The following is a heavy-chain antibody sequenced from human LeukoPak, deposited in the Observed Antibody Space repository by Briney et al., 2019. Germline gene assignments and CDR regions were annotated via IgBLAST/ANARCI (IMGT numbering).Heavy chain of an antibody. CDR2: IGSSGSTI. V-gene: IGHV3-11*01. CDR3: ARDHNYYDSSGYYY. Sequence: PGGSLRLSCAASGFTFSDYYMSWIRQAPGKGLEWVSYIGSSGSTIYYADSVEGRFTISRDNAKNSLYLQMNSLRAEDTAVYYCARDHNYYDSSGYYYWGQGTLVTVSS. D-gene: IGHD3-22*01. CDR1: GFTFSDYY. J-gene: IGHJ4*02.